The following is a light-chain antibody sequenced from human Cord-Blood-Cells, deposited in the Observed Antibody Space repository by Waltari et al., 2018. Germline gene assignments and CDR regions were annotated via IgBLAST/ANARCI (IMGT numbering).Light chain of an antibody. CDR2: DVS. CDR1: SSDVGGYNY. J-gene: IGLJ2*01. V-gene: IGLV2-14*01. Sequence: QSALTQPASVSGSPEQSITISCTGTSSDVGGYNYVSWYQQHPGKAPKLMIYDVSKRPSGVSNRFSGSKSGNTASLTISGLQAEDEADYYCSSYTSSSTYVVFGGGTKLTVL. CDR3: SSYTSSSTYVV.